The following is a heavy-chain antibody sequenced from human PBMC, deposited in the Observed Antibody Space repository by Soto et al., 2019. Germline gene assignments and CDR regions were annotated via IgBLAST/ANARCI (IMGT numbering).Heavy chain of an antibody. Sequence: SVKVSCKASGGTFSSYAISWVRQAPGQGLEWMGGIIPIFGTANYAQKFQGRVTITADESTSTAYMELSSLRSEDTAVYYCARYCSSTSCHLSFMGLNYYYYGMDVWGQGTTVTVSS. CDR2: IIPIFGTA. J-gene: IGHJ6*02. D-gene: IGHD2-2*01. CDR3: ARYCSSTSCHLSFMGLNYYYYGMDV. V-gene: IGHV1-69*13. CDR1: GGTFSSYA.